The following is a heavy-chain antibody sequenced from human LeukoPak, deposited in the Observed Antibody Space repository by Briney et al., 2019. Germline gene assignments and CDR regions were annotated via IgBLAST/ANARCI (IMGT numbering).Heavy chain of an antibody. D-gene: IGHD4-17*01. J-gene: IGHJ4*02. Sequence: GESLKISCKGSGYSFTSYWISWVRQMPGKGLEWMGRIDPSDSYTNYSPSFQGHVTISADKSISTAYLQWGSLKASDTAMYYCARRTDYGDYSDYWGQGTLVTVSS. CDR1: GYSFTSYW. V-gene: IGHV5-10-1*01. CDR3: ARRTDYGDYSDY. CDR2: IDPSDSYT.